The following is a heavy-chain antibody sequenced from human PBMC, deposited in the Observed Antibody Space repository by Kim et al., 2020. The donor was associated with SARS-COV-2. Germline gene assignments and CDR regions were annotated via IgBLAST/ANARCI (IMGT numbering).Heavy chain of an antibody. Sequence: SETLSLTCTVSGGSISSSSYYWGWIRQPPGKGLEWIGSVYYSGNTYNNPSLRSRVTISIDTSKNQFSLKLSSVTVADTAMYYCARRGVAARFRGFDYWSQGTLVTVSS. CDR2: VYYSGNT. CDR1: GGSISSSSYY. V-gene: IGHV4-39*01. J-gene: IGHJ4*02. CDR3: ARRGVAARFRGFDY. D-gene: IGHD6-6*01.